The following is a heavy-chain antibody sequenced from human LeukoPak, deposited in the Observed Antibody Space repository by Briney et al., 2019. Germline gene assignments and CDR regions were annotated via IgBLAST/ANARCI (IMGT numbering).Heavy chain of an antibody. Sequence: RPGGSLRLSCVASGFTFNSHWMHWVRQAPGKGLVWVSRINGDGSSTTYADSVRGRFTISRDDAKNTLYLEMNSLRAEDTAVYYCAREWHDAFDIWGQGTMVTVSS. CDR3: AREWHDAFDI. V-gene: IGHV3-74*01. D-gene: IGHD5-24*01. CDR1: GFTFNSHW. J-gene: IGHJ3*02. CDR2: INGDGSST.